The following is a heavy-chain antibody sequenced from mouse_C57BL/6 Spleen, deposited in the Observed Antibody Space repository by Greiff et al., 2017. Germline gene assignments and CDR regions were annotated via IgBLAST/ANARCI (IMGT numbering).Heavy chain of an antibody. Sequence: VQLQQSGPGLVQPSQSLSITCTVSGFSLTRYGVHWVRQSPGKGLAWLGVIWSGGSKDYNAAFISRLSISKDNSKIQDFFKMNSLQADDTAIYYCARTGYAMDYWGQGTSVTVSS. J-gene: IGHJ4*01. CDR1: GFSLTRYG. CDR2: IWSGGSK. CDR3: ARTGYAMDY. V-gene: IGHV2-2*01. D-gene: IGHD4-1*01.